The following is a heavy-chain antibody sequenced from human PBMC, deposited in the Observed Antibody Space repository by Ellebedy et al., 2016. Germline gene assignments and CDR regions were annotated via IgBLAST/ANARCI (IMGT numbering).Heavy chain of an antibody. CDR3: ARDHRDYHDTRGQP. D-gene: IGHD3-22*01. J-gene: IGHJ4*03. Sequence: GESLKISCAASGFTFSSYWMHWVRQAPGKGLVWVSRIYSDGSIINYADSVKGRFTISRDNAKNTLYLQMNSLTAEDTAVYYCARDHRDYHDTRGQPWGQGTLVTVSS. CDR1: GFTFSSYW. V-gene: IGHV3-74*01. CDR2: IYSDGSII.